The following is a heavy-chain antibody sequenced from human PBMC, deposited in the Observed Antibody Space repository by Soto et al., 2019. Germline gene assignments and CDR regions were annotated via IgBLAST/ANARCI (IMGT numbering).Heavy chain of an antibody. CDR2: ISYDGSNK. V-gene: IGHV3-30*18. CDR1: GFTFSSYA. CDR3: ANGGGSDTAMVFPDWFYFDY. D-gene: IGHD5-18*01. J-gene: IGHJ4*02. Sequence: GGSLRLSCAASGFTFSSYAMHWVRQAPGKGLEWVAVISYDGSNKYYVDSVKGRFTISRDNSKNTLYLQMNSLRAEDTAVYYCANGGGSDTAMVFPDWFYFDYWGQGTLVTVSS.